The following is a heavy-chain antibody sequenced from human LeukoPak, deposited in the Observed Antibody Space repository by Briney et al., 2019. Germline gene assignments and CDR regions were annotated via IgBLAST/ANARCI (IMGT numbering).Heavy chain of an antibody. D-gene: IGHD6-19*01. CDR3: ARFETVAAKPFEY. V-gene: IGHV3-21*01. Sequence: GGSLRLSCAASGFTFSDYSMNWVRQAPGMGLEWVSSISSESAHILYADSVKGRFSISRDNAKNSLYLQINSLRAEDTAIYYCARFETVAAKPFEYWGQGALVAVSS. CDR2: ISSESAHI. CDR1: GFTFSDYS. J-gene: IGHJ4*02.